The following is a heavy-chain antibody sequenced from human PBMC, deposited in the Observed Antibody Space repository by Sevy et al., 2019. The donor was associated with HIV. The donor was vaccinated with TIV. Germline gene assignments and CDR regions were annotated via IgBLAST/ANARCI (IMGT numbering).Heavy chain of an antibody. CDR2: IYYSGST. Sequence: SETLSLTCTVSGGSVSSGSYYWSWIRQPPGKGLEWIGYIYYSGSTNYNPSLKSRVTISVDPSKNQFSLKLSSVTAADTAVYYCARGGDCSGGSCYSVYVYWGQGTLVTVSS. J-gene: IGHJ4*02. V-gene: IGHV4-61*01. CDR3: ARGGDCSGGSCYSVYVY. CDR1: GGSVSSGSYY. D-gene: IGHD2-15*01.